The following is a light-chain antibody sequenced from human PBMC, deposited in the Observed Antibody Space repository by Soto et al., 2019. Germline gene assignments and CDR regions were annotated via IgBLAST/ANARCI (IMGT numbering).Light chain of an antibody. V-gene: IGKV1-6*02. J-gene: IGKJ1*01. Sequence: IHMTHSPSSLSASVLDRVTITFQASQDISESLNWYQQRPGKAPKLLIYDASSLESGVPSRFSGSGSGTDFTLTLSNLQPEDFATYYCLQDYSYPRTFGQGAKVDIK. CDR2: DAS. CDR1: QDISES. CDR3: LQDYSYPRT.